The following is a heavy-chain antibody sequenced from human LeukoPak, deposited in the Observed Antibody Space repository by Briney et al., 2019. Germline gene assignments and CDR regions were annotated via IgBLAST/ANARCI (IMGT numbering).Heavy chain of an antibody. V-gene: IGHV4-59*01. CDR2: IYYSGST. Sequence: SETLSLTCTVSGGSISSYYWTWIRQPPGKGLEWIGYIYYSGSTNYNPSLKSRVTISLDTSKNQFSLKLSSVTAADTAMYYCARECSSGLSHWGQGTLVTVSS. CDR1: GGSISSYY. CDR3: ARECSSGLSH. D-gene: IGHD3-22*01. J-gene: IGHJ4*02.